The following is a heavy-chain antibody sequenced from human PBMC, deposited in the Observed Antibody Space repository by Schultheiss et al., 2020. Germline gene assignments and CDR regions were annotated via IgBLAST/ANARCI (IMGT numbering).Heavy chain of an antibody. Sequence: GGSLRLSCAASGFTFSSYAMSWVRQAPGKGLEWVSAISGSGGSTYYADSVKGRFTISRDNSKNTLYLQMNSLRAEDTAVYYCARDRDYYGSGSYYIEGFFEPWGQGTLVTVSS. CDR1: GFTFSSYA. J-gene: IGHJ5*02. CDR3: ARDRDYYGSGSYYIEGFFEP. D-gene: IGHD3-10*01. V-gene: IGHV3-23*01. CDR2: ISGSGGST.